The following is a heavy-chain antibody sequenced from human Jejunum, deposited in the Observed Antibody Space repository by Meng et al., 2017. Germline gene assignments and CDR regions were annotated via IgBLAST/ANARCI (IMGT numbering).Heavy chain of an antibody. CDR1: GFTFSSYS. CDR3: ARSSSGPIY. V-gene: IGHV3-21*01. Sequence: ESLKISCAASGFTFSSYSMNWVRQAPGKGMEWVSSITGSSTYIYYADSVKGRFTISRDNARNSLYLQMNSLRAEDTAVYYCARSSSGPIYWGQGTLVTVSS. J-gene: IGHJ4*02. CDR2: ITGSSTYI. D-gene: IGHD3-22*01.